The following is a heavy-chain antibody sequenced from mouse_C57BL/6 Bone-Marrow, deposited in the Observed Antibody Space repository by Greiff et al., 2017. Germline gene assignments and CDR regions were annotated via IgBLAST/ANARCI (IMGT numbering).Heavy chain of an antibody. Sequence: EVQLVESGGGLVKPGGSLKLSCAASGFTFSDYGMHWVRQAPEKGLEWVAYISSGSSTIYYADTVKGRFTISRDNAKNTLFLQMTSLRSEDTAMYYCARSLAYWGQGTLVTVSA. V-gene: IGHV5-17*01. J-gene: IGHJ3*01. CDR2: ISSGSSTI. CDR1: GFTFSDYG. CDR3: ARSLAY.